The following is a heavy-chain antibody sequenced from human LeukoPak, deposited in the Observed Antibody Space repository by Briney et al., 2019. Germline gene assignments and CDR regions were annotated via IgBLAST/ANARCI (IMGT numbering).Heavy chain of an antibody. CDR1: GFTFSSYA. CDR3: ARDWSSGYYYARFRFDP. J-gene: IGHJ5*02. Sequence: GGSLRLSCAASGFTFSSYAMRWVRQAPGKGLECVSGINDDGDNTYYADSVKGRFTISRDNAKNSLYLQMNSLRAEDTAVYYCARDWSSGYYYARFRFDPWGQGTLVTVSS. CDR2: INDDGDNT. D-gene: IGHD3-22*01. V-gene: IGHV3-23*01.